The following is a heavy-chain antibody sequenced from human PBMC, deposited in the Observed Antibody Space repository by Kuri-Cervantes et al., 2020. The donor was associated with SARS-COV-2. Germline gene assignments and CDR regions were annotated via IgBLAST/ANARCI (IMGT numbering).Heavy chain of an antibody. J-gene: IGHJ4*02. D-gene: IGHD6-6*01. Sequence: SCAVSGGSISSSNWWSWVRQPPGKGLEWIGEIYHSGSTNYNPSLKSRVTISVDKSKNQFSLKLSSVTAADTAVYYCARTYSSSSLFYGYWGQGTLVTVSS. CDR3: ARTYSSSSLFYGY. V-gene: IGHV4-4*02. CDR1: GGSISSSNW. CDR2: IYHSGST.